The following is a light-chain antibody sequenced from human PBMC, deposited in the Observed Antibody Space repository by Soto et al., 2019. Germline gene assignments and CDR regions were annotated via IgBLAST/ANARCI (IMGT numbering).Light chain of an antibody. CDR1: DGLSSVY. Sequence: EIVLTQSPGTLSLSPGERATVSCRASDGLSSVYLAWYQQRPGRPPRVLXXGASNRDNGIKDXFSGXGSXTXXTXIINRLEPEDVAIYYCQQYGGSPRITFGQGTRLEIK. J-gene: IGKJ5*01. CDR2: GAS. CDR3: QQYGGSPRIT. V-gene: IGKV3-20*01.